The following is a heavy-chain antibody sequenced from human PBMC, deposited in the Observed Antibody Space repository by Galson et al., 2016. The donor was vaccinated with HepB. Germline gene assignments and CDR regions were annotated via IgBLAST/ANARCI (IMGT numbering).Heavy chain of an antibody. D-gene: IGHD3-22*01. Sequence: SLRLSCAASGFVFSSYYIHWVRQAPGKGLEWVAVISHDGSNKFYADSVKGRFTISRDSSKNTLFLQMNSLRAEDTAIFYCARGGYYYDSGDSPIDYWGQGTLVTVSS. CDR2: ISHDGSNK. CDR3: ARGGYYYDSGDSPIDY. CDR1: GFVFSSYY. V-gene: IGHV3-30*19. J-gene: IGHJ4*02.